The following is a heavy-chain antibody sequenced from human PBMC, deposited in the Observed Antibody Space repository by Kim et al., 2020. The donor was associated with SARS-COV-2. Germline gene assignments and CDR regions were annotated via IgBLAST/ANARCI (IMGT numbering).Heavy chain of an antibody. D-gene: IGHD6-19*01. CDR3: ARAALAVGDVDWFDP. CDR1: GGSISSYY. V-gene: IGHV4-59*01. J-gene: IGHJ5*02. Sequence: SETLSLTCTASGGSISSYYWSWIRQPPGKGLEWIGYIYYSGSTNYNPSLKSRVTISVDTSKNQFSLKLSSVTAADTAVYYCARAALAVGDVDWFDPWGQGTLVTVSS. CDR2: IYYSGST.